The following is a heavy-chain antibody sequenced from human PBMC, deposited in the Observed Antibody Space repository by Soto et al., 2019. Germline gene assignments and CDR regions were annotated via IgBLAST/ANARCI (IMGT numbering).Heavy chain of an antibody. CDR2: IIPMFTTP. D-gene: IGHD4-17*01. Sequence: QVQLVQSGAEVKKPGSSVKVSCKVSGGTFSNYAISWVRQAPGHGLEWMGGIIPMFTTPNYAQKFEDRVTITADESTHTAYMGLRSMTSDDTGVYYCARGSLFGDYGDFDFWGQGTLVTVAS. V-gene: IGHV1-69*01. J-gene: IGHJ4*02. CDR3: ARGSLFGDYGDFDF. CDR1: GGTFSNYA.